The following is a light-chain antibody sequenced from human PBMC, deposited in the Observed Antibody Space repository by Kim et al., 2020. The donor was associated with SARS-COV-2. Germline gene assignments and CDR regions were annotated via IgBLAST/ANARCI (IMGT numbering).Light chain of an antibody. CDR2: TAS. J-gene: IGKJ2*01. CDR3: LQDYTFPYT. V-gene: IGKV1-6*01. Sequence: AIQMTQTPSSLSASVGDRVIITCRASQGIRNDLGWYQQKPGKAPKLLIYTASTLQSGVPSRFSGSGSGTVFTLTISSLQPEDFATYYCLQDYTFPYTFGQGTKLEI. CDR1: QGIRND.